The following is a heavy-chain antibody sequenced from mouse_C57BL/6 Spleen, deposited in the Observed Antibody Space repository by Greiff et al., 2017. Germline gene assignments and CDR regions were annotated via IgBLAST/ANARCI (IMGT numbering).Heavy chain of an antibody. D-gene: IGHD2-2*01. V-gene: IGHV1-53*01. Sequence: QVQLQQPGTELVKPGASVKLSCTASGYTFTSYWMHWVKQRPGQGLEWIGNINPSNGGTNYNEKFKGKATLTVDKSSSTAYMQLSSLTSEDSAVYYWARDYGYYCCSCWGQGTTLTVSS. CDR3: ARDYGYYCCSC. CDR2: INPSNGGT. J-gene: IGHJ2*01. CDR1: GYTFTSYW.